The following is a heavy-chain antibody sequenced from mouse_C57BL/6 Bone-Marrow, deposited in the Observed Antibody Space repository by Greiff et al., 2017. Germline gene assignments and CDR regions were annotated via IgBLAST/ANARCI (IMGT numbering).Heavy chain of an antibody. CDR1: GYTFTSYW. CDR3: ARRGLLEGFAY. V-gene: IGHV1-69*01. Sequence: VQLQQPGAELVMPGASVKLSCKASGYTFTSYWMHWVKQRPGQGLEWIGEIDPSDSYTNYNQKFKGKSTLTVDKSSSTAYMQLSSLTSEDSAVYYGARRGLLEGFAYWGQGTLVTVSA. J-gene: IGHJ3*01. CDR2: IDPSDSYT.